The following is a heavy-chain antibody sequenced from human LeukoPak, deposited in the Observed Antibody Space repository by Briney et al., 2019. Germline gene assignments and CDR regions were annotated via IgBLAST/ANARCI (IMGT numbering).Heavy chain of an antibody. D-gene: IGHD2-2*02. CDR1: DDSISTYY. V-gene: IGHV4-59*08. J-gene: IGHJ6*02. CDR3: ARHPLYCSGTSCYINDMDV. Sequence: SETLSLTCSVSDDSISTYYWSWLRQPQGKGPEWMGFVYSTGHTNYNPSLKSRVTMSLDTSKKQVSPELNSVTAADTAVYYCARHPLYCSGTSCYINDMDVWGQGTTVTVSS. CDR2: VYSTGHT.